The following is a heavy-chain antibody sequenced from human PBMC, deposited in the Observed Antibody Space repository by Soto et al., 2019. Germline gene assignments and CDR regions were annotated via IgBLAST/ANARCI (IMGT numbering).Heavy chain of an antibody. Sequence: GGSLRLSCAASGFTFSSYSMNWVRQAPGKGLEWVSSISSSSSYIYYADSVKGRFTISRDNAKNSLYRPMNSLRAEDTAVYYCARDTVVAATIYFQHWGQGTLVTVSS. CDR1: GFTFSSYS. V-gene: IGHV3-21*01. J-gene: IGHJ1*01. CDR2: ISSSSSYI. CDR3: ARDTVVAATIYFQH. D-gene: IGHD2-15*01.